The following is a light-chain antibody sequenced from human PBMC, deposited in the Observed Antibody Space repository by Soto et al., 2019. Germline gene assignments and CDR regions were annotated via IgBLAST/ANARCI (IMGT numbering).Light chain of an antibody. J-gene: IGKJ1*01. CDR3: QEYNSGPPWT. CDR2: TAS. CDR1: QGIRNF. V-gene: IGKV1-27*01. Sequence: DIQMTQSPSSLSASVGDRVTITCRASQGIRNFLAWYQQKPGKVPKLLIYTASNLQSGVPSRFSGSGSGTDFTLTISGLQPEDVATYYCQEYNSGPPWTFGQGTQV.